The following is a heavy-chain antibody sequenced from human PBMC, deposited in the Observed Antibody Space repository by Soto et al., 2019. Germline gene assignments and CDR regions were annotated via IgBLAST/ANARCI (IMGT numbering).Heavy chain of an antibody. J-gene: IGHJ6*03. D-gene: IGHD6-13*01. CDR2: ISGSGGST. Sequence: VQLLESGGGLVQPGGSLRLSCAASGFTFSSYAMSWVRQAPGKGLEWVSAISGSGGSTYYADSVKGRFTISRDNSKNTLYLQMNSLRAEDTAVYYCAKDPRIAAAGLIYYYYYYMDVWGKGTTVTVSS. CDR3: AKDPRIAAAGLIYYYYYYMDV. CDR1: GFTFSSYA. V-gene: IGHV3-23*01.